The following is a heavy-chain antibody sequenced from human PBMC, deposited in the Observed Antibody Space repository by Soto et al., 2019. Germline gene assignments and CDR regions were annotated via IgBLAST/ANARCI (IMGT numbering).Heavy chain of an antibody. CDR1: GGSISSYSYY. V-gene: IGHV4-39*01. Sequence: SETLSLTCTVSGGSISSYSYYWGWIRQPPGKGLEWIGSIHYSGSTYYNPSLKSRVTISVDTSKNQFSLKLSSVTAADTAVYYCARQIYYDSSEVNWFDPWGQGTLVTVSS. D-gene: IGHD3-22*01. J-gene: IGHJ5*02. CDR2: IHYSGST. CDR3: ARQIYYDSSEVNWFDP.